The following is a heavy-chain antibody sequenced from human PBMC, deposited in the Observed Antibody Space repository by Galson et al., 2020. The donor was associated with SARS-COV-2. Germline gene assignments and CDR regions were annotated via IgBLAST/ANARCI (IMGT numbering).Heavy chain of an antibody. Sequence: GGSLRLSCAASGFTVSSNYMSWVRQAPGKGLEWVSVIYSGGSTYYADSVKGRFTISRDNSKNTLYLQMNSLRAEDTAVYYCAREGALNYGMDVWGQGTTVTVSS. CDR2: IYSGGST. CDR1: GFTVSSNY. V-gene: IGHV3-66*02. CDR3: AREGALNYGMDV. D-gene: IGHD3-16*01. J-gene: IGHJ6*02.